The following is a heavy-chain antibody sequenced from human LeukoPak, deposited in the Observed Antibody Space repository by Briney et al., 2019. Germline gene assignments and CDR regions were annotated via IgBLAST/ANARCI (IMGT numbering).Heavy chain of an antibody. CDR3: ARRADQVFDY. CDR1: GGSISSYY. CDR2: IYYSGST. J-gene: IGHJ4*02. V-gene: IGHV4-59*08. Sequence: SETLSLTCTVSGGSISSYYWSWIRQPPGKGLEWVGYIYYSGSTNYNPSLKSRVTISVDTSNNQFSLKLSSVTAADTAVYYCARRADQVFDYWGQGTLVTVSS.